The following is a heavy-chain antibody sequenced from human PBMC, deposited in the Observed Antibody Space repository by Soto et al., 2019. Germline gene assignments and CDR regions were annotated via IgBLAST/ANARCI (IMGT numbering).Heavy chain of an antibody. D-gene: IGHD2-15*01. CDR1: GYTFTSYG. Sequence: ASVKVSCKASGYTFTSYGISWVRQAPGQGLEWMGWISAYNGNTNYAQKLQGRVTMTTDTSTSTAYMELRSLRSDDTAVYYCARHIVVVVAATLEAFDIWGQGTMVTVSS. V-gene: IGHV1-18*01. J-gene: IGHJ3*02. CDR2: ISAYNGNT. CDR3: ARHIVVVVAATLEAFDI.